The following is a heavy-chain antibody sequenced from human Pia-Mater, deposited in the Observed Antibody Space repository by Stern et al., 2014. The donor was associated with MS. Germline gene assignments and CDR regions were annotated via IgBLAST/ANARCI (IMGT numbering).Heavy chain of an antibody. J-gene: IGHJ4*02. CDR3: ARDPLYCSGGSCYSGTAMVSFDY. CDR1: GFTFSSYG. V-gene: IGHV3-33*01. CDR2: LWYDGSNQ. Sequence: VQLVESGGGVVQPGRSLRLSCAASGFTFSSYGMHWVRQAPGKGLEWVAVLWYDGSNQYYADAVKGRFAISRDNSKNTLYLQMNSLRAEDTAVYYCARDPLYCSGGSCYSGTAMVSFDYWGQGTLVTVSS. D-gene: IGHD2-15*01.